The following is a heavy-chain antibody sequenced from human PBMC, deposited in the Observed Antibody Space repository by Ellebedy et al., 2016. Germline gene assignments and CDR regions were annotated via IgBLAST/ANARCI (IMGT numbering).Heavy chain of an antibody. CDR3: AKVFSSSIVLMVYATG. CDR2: ISGSGGST. V-gene: IGHV3-23*01. D-gene: IGHD2-8*01. Sequence: GGSLRLSXAASGFTFSSYSMNWVRQAPGKGLEWVSAISGSGGSTYYADSVKGRFTISRDNSKNTLYLQMNSLRAEDTAVYYCAKVFSSSIVLMVYATGWGQGTLVTVSS. J-gene: IGHJ4*02. CDR1: GFTFSSYS.